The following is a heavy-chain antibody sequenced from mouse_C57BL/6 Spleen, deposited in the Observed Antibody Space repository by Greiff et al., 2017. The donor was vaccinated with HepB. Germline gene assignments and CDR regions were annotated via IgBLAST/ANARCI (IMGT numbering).Heavy chain of an antibody. Sequence: EVQRVESGAELVRPGASVKLSCTASGFNIKDDYMHWVKQRPEQGLEWIGWIDPENGDTEYASKFQGKATITADTSSNTAYLQLSSLTSEDTAVYYCTRGTGTGYWGQGTTLTVSS. CDR2: IDPENGDT. CDR1: GFNIKDDY. CDR3: TRGTGTGY. D-gene: IGHD4-1*01. J-gene: IGHJ2*01. V-gene: IGHV14-4*01.